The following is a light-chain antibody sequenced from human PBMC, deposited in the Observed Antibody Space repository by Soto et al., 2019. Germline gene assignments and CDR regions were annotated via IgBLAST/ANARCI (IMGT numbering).Light chain of an antibody. Sequence: DIQMTQSPSSLSASVGDRVTITCRASQSISGYLNWYQQKPGKAPKLLIYAASSLQSGVPSRFSGRGSGTDFTLTISSLQPEDFATYYCQQSYITPRTFGGGTRVEIK. CDR3: QQSYITPRT. CDR2: AAS. V-gene: IGKV1-39*01. CDR1: QSISGY. J-gene: IGKJ4*01.